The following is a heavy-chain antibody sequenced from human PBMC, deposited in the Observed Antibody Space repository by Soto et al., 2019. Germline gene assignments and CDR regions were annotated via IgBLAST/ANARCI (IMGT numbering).Heavy chain of an antibody. Sequence: QVQLVESGGGVVQPGRSLRLSCAASGFTFSSYAMHWVRQAPGKGLEWVAVISYDGSNKYYADSVKGRFTISRDNSKHTLYLQMNSLRAEDTAVYYCARDVSSSWSPSRQFDLWGRGTLVTVSS. J-gene: IGHJ2*01. V-gene: IGHV3-30-3*01. D-gene: IGHD6-13*01. CDR2: ISYDGSNK. CDR1: GFTFSSYA. CDR3: ARDVSSSWSPSRQFDL.